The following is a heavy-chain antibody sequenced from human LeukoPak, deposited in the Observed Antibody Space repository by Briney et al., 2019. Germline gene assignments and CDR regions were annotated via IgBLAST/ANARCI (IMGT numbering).Heavy chain of an antibody. D-gene: IGHD6-19*01. V-gene: IGHV4-4*02. CDR2: INHSGTT. Sequence: SETLSLTCAVSGGSISSSNWRSWVRQPPGKGLEWIGEINHSGTTNYNPSLKSRVTISADTSKNQFSLNLNSVTTADTAVYYCAKGAGPPWFDPWGQGTLVTVSS. J-gene: IGHJ5*02. CDR3: AKGAGPPWFDP. CDR1: GGSISSSNW.